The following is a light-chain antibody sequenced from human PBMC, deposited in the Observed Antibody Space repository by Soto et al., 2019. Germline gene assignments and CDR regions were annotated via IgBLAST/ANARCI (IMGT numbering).Light chain of an antibody. J-gene: IGLJ1*01. V-gene: IGLV2-14*03. CDR1: SSDVGGYNY. CDR3: SSYTSTTTRV. CDR2: EVS. Sequence: QAVVTQPASVSGSPGQSITISCTGTSSDVGGYNYVSWYQQHPGKGPKLMIYEVSNRPSGVSNRFSGSKSGNTATLTISGLQAEDEADYYCSSYTSTTTRVFGNGTKSPS.